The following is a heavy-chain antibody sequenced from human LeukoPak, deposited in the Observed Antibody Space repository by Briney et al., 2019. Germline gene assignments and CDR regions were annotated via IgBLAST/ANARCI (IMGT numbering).Heavy chain of an antibody. CDR1: GGSFSGYY. Sequence: SETLSLTCAVYGGSFSGYYWSWIRQPPGKGLEWIGEINHSGSTNYNPSLKSRVTISADTSKNQFSLKLSSVTAADTAVYYCARFTEALFFDYWGQGTLVTVSS. CDR3: ARFTEALFFDY. V-gene: IGHV4-34*01. J-gene: IGHJ4*02. CDR2: INHSGST.